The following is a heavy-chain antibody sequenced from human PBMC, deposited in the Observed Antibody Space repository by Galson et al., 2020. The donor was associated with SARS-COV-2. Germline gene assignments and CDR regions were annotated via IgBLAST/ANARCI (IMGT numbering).Heavy chain of an antibody. CDR1: GYSFTSYW. D-gene: IGHD2-2*01. CDR3: ARLGFERSTSWGGKDY. V-gene: IGHV5-10-1*01. CDR2: IDPSDSYT. Sequence: GESLKISCKGSGYSFTSYWISWVRQMPGKGLEWMGRIDPSDSYTNYSPSFQGHVTISADKSISTAYLQWSSLKASDTAMYYCARLGFERSTSWGGKDYWGQGTLVTVSS. J-gene: IGHJ4*02.